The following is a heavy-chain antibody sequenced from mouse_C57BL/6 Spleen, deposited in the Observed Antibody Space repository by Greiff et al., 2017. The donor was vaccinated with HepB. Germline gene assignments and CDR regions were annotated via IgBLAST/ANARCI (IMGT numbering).Heavy chain of an antibody. CDR2: INPNNGGT. V-gene: IGHV1-26*01. Sequence: EVQLQQSGPELVKPGASVKISCKASGYTFTDYYMNWVKQSHGKSLEWIGDINPNNGGTSYNQKFKGKATLTVDKSSSTAYMELRSLTSEDSAVYYCARLGSSLPYAMDYWGQGTSVTVSS. CDR1: GYTFTDYY. CDR3: ARLGSSLPYAMDY. D-gene: IGHD1-1*01. J-gene: IGHJ4*01.